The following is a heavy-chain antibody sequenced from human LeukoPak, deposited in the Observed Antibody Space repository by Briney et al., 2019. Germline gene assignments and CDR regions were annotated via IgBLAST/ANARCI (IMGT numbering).Heavy chain of an antibody. V-gene: IGHV3-30*04. Sequence: GGSLRLSCAASGFTFSSYAMHWVRQAPGKGLEWVAVISYAGSNKYYADSVKGRFTISRDNAKNTLYLQMNSPRAEDTAVYYCARRSAAKDAFDIWGQGTMVTVSS. J-gene: IGHJ3*02. CDR3: ARRSAAKDAFDI. CDR1: GFTFSSYA. CDR2: ISYAGSNK. D-gene: IGHD6-25*01.